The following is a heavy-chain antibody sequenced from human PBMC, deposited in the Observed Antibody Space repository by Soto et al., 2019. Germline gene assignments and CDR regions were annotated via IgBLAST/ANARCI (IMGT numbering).Heavy chain of an antibody. J-gene: IGHJ3*02. V-gene: IGHV3-33*01. Sequence: GGSLRLSCAASGFTFSSYGMHWVRQAPGKGLEWVAVIWYDGSNKYYADSVKGRFTISRDNSKNTLYLQMNSLRAEDTAVYYCATIFVWVAAAGILVDDAFDIWGQGTMVTVSS. D-gene: IGHD6-13*01. CDR3: ATIFVWVAAAGILVDDAFDI. CDR2: IWYDGSNK. CDR1: GFTFSSYG.